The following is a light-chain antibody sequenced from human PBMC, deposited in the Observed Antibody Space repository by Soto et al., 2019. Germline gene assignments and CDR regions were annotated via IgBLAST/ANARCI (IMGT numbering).Light chain of an antibody. Sequence: IQMTQSPSTLSASVGDRVTITCRASQGIRHYLGWYQQKPGKAPKLLIYAASSLQSGVPSRFSGSGSGTDFTLTISSLQPEDFATYYCLQDYNYPLTFGGGTKVEIK. CDR2: AAS. CDR3: LQDYNYPLT. J-gene: IGKJ4*01. CDR1: QGIRHY. V-gene: IGKV1-6*01.